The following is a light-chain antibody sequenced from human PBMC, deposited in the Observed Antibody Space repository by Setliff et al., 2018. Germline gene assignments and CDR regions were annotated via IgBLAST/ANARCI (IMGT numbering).Light chain of an antibody. V-gene: IGLV1-44*01. Sequence: QSVLAQPPSTSGTPGQKVTISCSGGSSNIGSNTVNWYQQFPGTAPKLLIYSNDQRPSGVPDRFSGSKSGTSASLAISGLQSEDESYYYCAAWDDSLGAVVFGGGTQLTVL. CDR1: SSNIGSNT. CDR3: AAWDDSLGAVV. J-gene: IGLJ2*01. CDR2: SND.